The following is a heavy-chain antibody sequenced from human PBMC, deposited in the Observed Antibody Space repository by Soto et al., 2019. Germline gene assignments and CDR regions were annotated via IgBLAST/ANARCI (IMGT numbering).Heavy chain of an antibody. J-gene: IGHJ4*02. V-gene: IGHV4-31*03. Sequence: QVQLQESGPGLVKPSHTLSLTCTVSGGSISSAAYYWSWIRQHPGKGLEWIGHISHSGSTYYNPSLKSRVIISVDTSKDHFSLSLTSVTAADTAVYYCAREYTYGSSFFDCWGQGALVTVSS. CDR3: AREYTYGSSFFDC. CDR1: GGSISSAAYY. D-gene: IGHD2-2*02. CDR2: ISHSGST.